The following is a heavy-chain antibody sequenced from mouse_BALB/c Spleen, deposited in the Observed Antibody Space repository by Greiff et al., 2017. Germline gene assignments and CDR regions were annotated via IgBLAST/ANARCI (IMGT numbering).Heavy chain of an antibody. J-gene: IGHJ4*01. CDR3: ARRGRAGAMDY. Sequence: QVQLQQSGAELMKPGASVKISCKATGYTFSSYWIEWVKQRPGHGLEWIGEILPGSGSTNYNEKFKGKATFTADTSSNTAYMQLSSLTSEDSAVYYCARRGRAGAMDYWGQGTSVTVSS. D-gene: IGHD3-1*01. V-gene: IGHV1-9*01. CDR1: GYTFSSYW. CDR2: ILPGSGST.